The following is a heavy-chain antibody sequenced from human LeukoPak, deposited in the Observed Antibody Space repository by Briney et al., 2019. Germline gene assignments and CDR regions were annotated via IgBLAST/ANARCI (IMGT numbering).Heavy chain of an antibody. J-gene: IGHJ3*02. CDR2: IYYSGST. Sequence: PSETLSLTCTVSGGSVSSGSYYWSWIRQPPGKGLEWIGYIYYSGSTNYNPSLKSRVTISVDTSKNQFSLKLSSVTAADTAVYYCARSGWDCSGGSCYHDAFDIWGQGTMVTVSS. CDR3: ARSGWDCSGGSCYHDAFDI. D-gene: IGHD2-15*01. CDR1: GGSVSSGSYY. V-gene: IGHV4-61*01.